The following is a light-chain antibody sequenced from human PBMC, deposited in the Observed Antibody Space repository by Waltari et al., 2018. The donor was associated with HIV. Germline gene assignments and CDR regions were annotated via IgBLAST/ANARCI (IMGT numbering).Light chain of an antibody. Sequence: QFALTQPRSVSGSPGQSVTISCTGTSSDIGDYNYVSWYQQHPGKAPKLMIYDVTKRPSGVPDRFSGSKSGNTASLTISGLQAEDEAAYYCCSFAGSYTLVFGGGTKLTVL. CDR1: SSDIGDYNY. V-gene: IGLV2-11*01. CDR2: DVT. CDR3: CSFAGSYTLV. J-gene: IGLJ3*02.